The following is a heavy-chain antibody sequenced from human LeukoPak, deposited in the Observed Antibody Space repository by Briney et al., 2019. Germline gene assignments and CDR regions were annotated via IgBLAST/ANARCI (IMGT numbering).Heavy chain of an antibody. CDR1: GFTSGNYG. J-gene: IGHJ4*02. CDR2: IRSKTYGGTV. CDR3: TSVYCSGGSCYPNLPDY. V-gene: IGHV3-49*04. D-gene: IGHD2-15*01. Sequence: GGSLRLSCTGSGFTSGNYGMSWGRQAPGKGLEWVGLIRSKTYGGTVVYAASVKGKFTISRDDSKSIAYVQMNSLTTEDTAAYYCTSVYCSGGSCYPNLPDYWGQGTLVTVSS.